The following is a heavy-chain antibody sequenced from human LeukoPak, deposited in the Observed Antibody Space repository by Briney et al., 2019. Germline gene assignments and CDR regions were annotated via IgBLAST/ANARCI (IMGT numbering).Heavy chain of an antibody. J-gene: IGHJ6*03. CDR1: GFTFSSYG. D-gene: IGHD5-24*01. V-gene: IGHV3-30*02. CDR2: IRYDGSNK. CDR3: AKDWGDGYNTMDYYYYYMDV. Sequence: PGGSLRLSCAASGFTFSSYGMHWVRQAPGKGLERVAFIRYDGSNKYYADSVKGRFTISRDNSKNTLYLQMNSLRAEDTAVYYCAKDWGDGYNTMDYYYYYMDVWGKGTTVTVSS.